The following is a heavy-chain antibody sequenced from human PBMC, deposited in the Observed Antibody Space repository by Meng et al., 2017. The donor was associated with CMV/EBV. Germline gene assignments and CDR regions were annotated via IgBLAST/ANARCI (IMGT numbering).Heavy chain of an antibody. V-gene: IGHV3-74*01. J-gene: IGHJ6*02. CDR3: ARPWGYCSSSSCFNYYFGMDV. D-gene: IGHD2-2*01. CDR1: GFTFSNYR. CDR2: INSDGRNT. Sequence: GESLKISCAASGFTFSNYRMHWVRQAPGKGLVWVSHINSDGRNTTYVDSVKGRFTISRDNAKNTLYLQMNSLRAEDTAIYYCARPWGYCSSSSCFNYYFGMDVWGQGTTVTVSS.